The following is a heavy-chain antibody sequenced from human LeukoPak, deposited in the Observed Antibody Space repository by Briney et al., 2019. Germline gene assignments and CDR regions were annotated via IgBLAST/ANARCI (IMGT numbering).Heavy chain of an antibody. D-gene: IGHD6-13*01. V-gene: IGHV4-59*12. CDR2: IYYSGST. CDR3: ARLAAAGTSTDY. J-gene: IGHJ4*02. CDR1: GGSISSYY. Sequence: PSETLSLTCTVSGGSISSYYWSWIRQPPGKGLEWIGYIYYSGSTNYNPSLKSRVTISVDTSKNQFSLKLSSVTAADTAVYYCARLAAAGTSTDYWGQGTLVTVSS.